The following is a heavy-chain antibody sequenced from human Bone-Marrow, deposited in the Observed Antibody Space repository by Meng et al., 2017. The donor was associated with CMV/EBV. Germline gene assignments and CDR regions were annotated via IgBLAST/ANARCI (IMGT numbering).Heavy chain of an antibody. CDR3: ARELGGMHYYGSGSYYLY. Sequence: ASVKVSFKASGYTFTGYYMHWVRQAPGQGLEWMGWINPNSGGTNYAQKFQGRVTMTRDTSISTAYMELSRLRSDDTAVYYCARELGGMHYYGSGSYYLYWGQGTLVTVSS. V-gene: IGHV1-2*02. D-gene: IGHD3-10*01. J-gene: IGHJ4*02. CDR1: GYTFTGYY. CDR2: INPNSGGT.